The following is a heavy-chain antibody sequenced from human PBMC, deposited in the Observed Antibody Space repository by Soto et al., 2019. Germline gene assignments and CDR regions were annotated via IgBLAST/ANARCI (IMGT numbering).Heavy chain of an antibody. V-gene: IGHV3-23*01. CDR1: GFTFSTYA. Sequence: GALRLYCAASGFTFSTYAVTWVRQAPGKGLECVSAISASGSSTFYADSVKGRFTISRDNSKNTLFLQMNSLRAEDTAVYYCAKGFTGRAAAPDYWGQGTLVTVSS. J-gene: IGHJ4*02. CDR3: AKGFTGRAAAPDY. CDR2: ISASGSST. D-gene: IGHD1-1*01.